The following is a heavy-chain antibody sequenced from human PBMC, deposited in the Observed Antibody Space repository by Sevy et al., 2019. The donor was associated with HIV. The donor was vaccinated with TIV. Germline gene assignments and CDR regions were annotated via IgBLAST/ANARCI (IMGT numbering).Heavy chain of an antibody. CDR1: GYTFTRYY. D-gene: IGHD2-21*02. Sequence: ASVKVSCKASGYTFTRYYIHWVRQAPGQGLECMGIINPSGGGTNYVQKFQGRVTFTRDTSTSTVYMELSSLRSEDTAVYYCAGVESCGGDCYYSDYWGQGTQVTVSS. CDR3: AGVESCGGDCYYSDY. CDR2: INPSGGGT. J-gene: IGHJ4*02. V-gene: IGHV1-46*01.